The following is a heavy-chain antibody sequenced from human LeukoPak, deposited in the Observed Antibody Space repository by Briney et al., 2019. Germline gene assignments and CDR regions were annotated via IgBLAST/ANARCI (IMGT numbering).Heavy chain of an antibody. CDR2: VYISGST. CDR1: DDSISSGNYY. CDR3: AREGLEFRIDY. Sequence: SQTLSLTCTVSDDSISSGNYYWSWIRQSAGKGLEWLGRVYISGSTSYNPSLKSRVTMSIDTSKKQFSLKLRSVTAADTAVYYCAREGLEFRIDYWGQGSLVTISS. V-gene: IGHV4-61*02. J-gene: IGHJ4*02. D-gene: IGHD1-1*01.